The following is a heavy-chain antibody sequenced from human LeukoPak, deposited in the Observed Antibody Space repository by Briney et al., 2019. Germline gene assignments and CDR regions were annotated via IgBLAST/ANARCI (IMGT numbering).Heavy chain of an antibody. J-gene: IGHJ4*02. CDR1: GASISSSKW. Sequence: SETLSHTRVVSGASISSSKWWSWVRQPPGKGLEWIGEIYHGGSTNFNPSLKSRVTMSVDESKNQFSLNLSSVTAADTAVYYCARGEDHGSGTVHFDYWGQGTVDSVSS. CDR3: ARGEDHGSGTVHFDY. CDR2: IYHGGST. V-gene: IGHV4-4*02. D-gene: IGHD3-10*01.